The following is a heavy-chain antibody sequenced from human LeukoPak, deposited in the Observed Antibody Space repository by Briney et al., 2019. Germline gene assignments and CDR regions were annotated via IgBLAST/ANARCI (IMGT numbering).Heavy chain of an antibody. CDR3: ARGSTIFGVVILNYYYGMDV. J-gene: IGHJ6*02. D-gene: IGHD3-3*01. V-gene: IGHV4-39*01. CDR1: GGSISSSIYY. CDR2: IYYSGST. Sequence: SETLSLTCTVSGGSISSSIYYWGWIRQPPGKGLEWIGTIYYSGSTYYNPSVKSRVTMSVDTSKNQFSLKLSSVTAADTAVYYCARGSTIFGVVILNYYYGMDVWGQGTTVTVSS.